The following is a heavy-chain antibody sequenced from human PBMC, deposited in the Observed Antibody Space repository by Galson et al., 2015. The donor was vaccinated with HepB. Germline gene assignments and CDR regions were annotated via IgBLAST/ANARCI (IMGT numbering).Heavy chain of an antibody. CDR2: ISSSSSYT. CDR1: GFTFSDYY. CDR3: ARDTAVTTKDY. J-gene: IGHJ4*02. Sequence: SLRLSCAASGFTFSDYYMSWIRQAPGKGLEWVSYISSSSSYTNYADSVKGRFTISRDNAKNSLYLQMNSLRAEDTAVYYCARDTAVTTKDYWGQGTLVTVSS. D-gene: IGHD4-17*01. V-gene: IGHV3-11*05.